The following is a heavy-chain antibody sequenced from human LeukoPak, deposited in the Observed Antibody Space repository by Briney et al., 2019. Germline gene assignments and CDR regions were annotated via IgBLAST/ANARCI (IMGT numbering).Heavy chain of an antibody. D-gene: IGHD6-13*01. CDR1: GGSISSYY. Sequence: PSETLSLTCTVSGGSISSYYWSWIRQPPGKGPEWIGYIYYSGGTNYNPSLKSRVTISVDTSKNQFSLKLSSVTAADTAVYYCASFPRSSSWYDYYYGMDVWGQGTTVTVSS. J-gene: IGHJ6*02. CDR2: IYYSGGT. V-gene: IGHV4-59*01. CDR3: ASFPRSSSWYDYYYGMDV.